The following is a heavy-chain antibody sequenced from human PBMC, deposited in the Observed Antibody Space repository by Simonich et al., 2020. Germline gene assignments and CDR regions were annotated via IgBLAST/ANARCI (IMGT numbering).Heavy chain of an antibody. CDR2: INPNRSGT. D-gene: IGHD3-22*01. CDR3: ARGRYYYDSSGYYYDAFDI. Sequence: QVQLVQSGAEVKKPGASVKVSCKASGYTFTGYYMHWVRQAPGQGIEGMGWINPNRSGTNDAKKFQGRVTRTRDTSISTAYMGLSRLRSDDTAVYYCARGRYYYDSSGYYYDAFDIWGQGTMVTVSS. CDR1: GYTFTGYY. J-gene: IGHJ3*02. V-gene: IGHV1-2*02.